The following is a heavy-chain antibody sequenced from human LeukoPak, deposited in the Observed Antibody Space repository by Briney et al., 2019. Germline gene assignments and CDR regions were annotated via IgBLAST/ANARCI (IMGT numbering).Heavy chain of an antibody. V-gene: IGHV4-38-2*01. J-gene: IGHJ3*02. CDR3: ASLRYFDWLLYLHAFDI. Sequence: PSETLSLTCAVSGYSISSGYYWGWIRQPPGKGLEWIGSIYHSGSTYYNPSLKSRVTISVDTSKSQFSLKLSSVTAADTAVYYCASLRYFDWLLYLHAFDIWGQGTMVTVSS. CDR1: GYSISSGYY. CDR2: IYHSGST. D-gene: IGHD3-9*01.